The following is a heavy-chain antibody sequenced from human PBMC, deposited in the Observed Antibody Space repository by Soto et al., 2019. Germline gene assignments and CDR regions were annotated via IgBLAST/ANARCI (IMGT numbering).Heavy chain of an antibody. J-gene: IGHJ4*02. V-gene: IGHV4-39*01. CDR2: RYDDAST. D-gene: IGHD3-22*01. Sequence: QLQLQESGPGLVKPSETLSLSCSVSGDSIRNRNYYWAWIRQPPGKGLEWIVSRYDDASTFYNPSLKRRVTISIDTSKKQLSLKVTSVTAADTAVYYCARGIYLSPSCYYLDFWGQGTLVTVSS. CDR1: GDSIRNRNYY. CDR3: ARGIYLSPSCYYLDF.